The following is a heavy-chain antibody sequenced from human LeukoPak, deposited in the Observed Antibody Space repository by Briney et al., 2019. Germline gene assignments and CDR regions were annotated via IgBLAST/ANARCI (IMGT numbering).Heavy chain of an antibody. CDR3: ARHGLDVDTAALFDY. J-gene: IGHJ4*02. Sequence: GESLKISCKGSGYSFTTYWIGWVRQMPGKGLEWMGIIYPGDSDTRYSPSFQGQVTISADKSISTAYLQWSSLKASDTAMYYCARHGLDVDTAALFDYWGQGTLVTVSS. D-gene: IGHD5-18*01. CDR2: IYPGDSDT. CDR1: GYSFTTYW. V-gene: IGHV5-51*01.